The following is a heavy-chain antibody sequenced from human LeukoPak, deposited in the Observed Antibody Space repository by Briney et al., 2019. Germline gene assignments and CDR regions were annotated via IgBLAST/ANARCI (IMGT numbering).Heavy chain of an antibody. V-gene: IGHV4-59*01. CDR2: IYDSGGT. CDR3: ARDPPYYDFWSGQPYAFDI. J-gene: IGHJ3*02. Sequence: SETLSLTCTVSGGSISSYYWSWVRQPPGKGLEWIGYIYDSGGTNYNPPLTRRVTISVDTSKHQFSLKLSSVPDADTAVYYCARDPPYYDFWSGQPYAFDIWGQGTMVTVSS. D-gene: IGHD3-3*01. CDR1: GGSISSYY.